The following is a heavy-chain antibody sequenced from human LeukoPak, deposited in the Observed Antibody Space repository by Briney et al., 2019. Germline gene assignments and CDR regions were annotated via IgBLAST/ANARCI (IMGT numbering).Heavy chain of an antibody. D-gene: IGHD4-17*01. CDR1: GYTFTSYD. Sequence: GASVKVSCKASGYTFTSYDINWVRQATGQGLEWMGWMNPNSGGTNYAQKFQGRVTMTRDTSISTAYMELSRLRSDDTAVYYCARNPTVGDDFDYWGQGTLVTVSS. V-gene: IGHV1-2*02. CDR3: ARNPTVGDDFDY. J-gene: IGHJ4*02. CDR2: MNPNSGGT.